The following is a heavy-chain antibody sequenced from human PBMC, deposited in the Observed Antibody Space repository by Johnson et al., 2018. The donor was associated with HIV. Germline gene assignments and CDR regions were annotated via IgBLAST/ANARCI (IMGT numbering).Heavy chain of an antibody. J-gene: IGHJ3*02. V-gene: IGHV3-30-3*01. CDR2: ISYDGSNK. D-gene: IGHD6-19*01. CDR3: ARGLRWSSGLDGEAFDI. CDR1: GFTFSSYA. Sequence: VQLVESGGGVVQPGRSLRLSCAASGFTFSSYAMHWVRQAPGKGLEWVAVISYDGSNKYYADSVKGRFTISRDNSKNTLYLQMNSLRAEDTAVYYCARGLRWSSGLDGEAFDIWGQGTMVTVSS.